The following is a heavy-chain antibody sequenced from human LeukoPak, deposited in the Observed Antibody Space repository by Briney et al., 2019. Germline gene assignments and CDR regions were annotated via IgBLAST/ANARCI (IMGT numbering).Heavy chain of an antibody. CDR2: ISGSGGST. D-gene: IGHD3-22*01. CDR3: ATHSVYYPPFDY. CDR1: GFTFSSYA. Sequence: PGGSLRLSCAASGFTFSSYAMSWVRQAPGKGLEWVSAISGSGGSTYSADSVKGRFTISGDNSKNTVYLQMSSLRAEDTAVYYCATHSVYYPPFDYWGQGTPVTVSS. V-gene: IGHV3-23*01. J-gene: IGHJ4*02.